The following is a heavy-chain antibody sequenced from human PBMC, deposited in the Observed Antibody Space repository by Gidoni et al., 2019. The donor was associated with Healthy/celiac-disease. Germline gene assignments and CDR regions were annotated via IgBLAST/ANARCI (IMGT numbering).Heavy chain of an antibody. D-gene: IGHD2-2*01. CDR1: GFTFSSYA. Sequence: EVQLLESGGGLVQPGGSLRLSCAASGFTFSSYAMSWVRQAPGKGLEWVSAISGSGGSTYYADSVKGRFTISRDNSKNTLYLQMNSLRAEDTAVYYCAKDGEVVPAAPGAFDIWGQGTMVTVSS. V-gene: IGHV3-23*01. J-gene: IGHJ3*02. CDR3: AKDGEVVPAAPGAFDI. CDR2: ISGSGGST.